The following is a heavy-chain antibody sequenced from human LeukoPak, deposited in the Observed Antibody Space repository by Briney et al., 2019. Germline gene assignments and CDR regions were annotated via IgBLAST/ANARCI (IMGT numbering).Heavy chain of an antibody. CDR2: IYYSGST. D-gene: IGHD3-22*01. Sequence: SETLSLTCTVSGGSISSYYWSWIRQPPGKGLEWIGYIYYSGSTNYNPSLKSRVTISVDTSRNQFSLKLSSVTAADTAVYYCARAISFYDSSGYYPREGTNDAFDIWGQGTMVTVSS. CDR1: GGSISSYY. CDR3: ARAISFYDSSGYYPREGTNDAFDI. V-gene: IGHV4-59*01. J-gene: IGHJ3*02.